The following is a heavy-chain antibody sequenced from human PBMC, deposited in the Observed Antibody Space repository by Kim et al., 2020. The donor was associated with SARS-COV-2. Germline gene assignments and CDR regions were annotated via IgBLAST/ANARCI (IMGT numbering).Heavy chain of an antibody. V-gene: IGHV1-46*04. CDR1: GYTFTTYY. CDR3: ARVGGIKRVYGMDV. Sequence: ASVKVSFKASGYTFTTYYIHWLRQAPGQGLDWVGIINPNGGTTIYAQDLQGRITMTRDTSTSTIYMELNSLRSEDTAVYYCARVGGIKRVYGMDVWGQGTTVTVSS. D-gene: IGHD6-13*01. J-gene: IGHJ6*02. CDR2: INPNGGTT.